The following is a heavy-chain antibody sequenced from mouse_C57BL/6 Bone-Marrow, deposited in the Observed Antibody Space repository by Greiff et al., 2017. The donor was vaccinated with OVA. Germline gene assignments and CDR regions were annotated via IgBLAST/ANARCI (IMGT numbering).Heavy chain of an antibody. Sequence: QVQLQQPGAELVKPGASVKMSCKASGYTFTSYWITWVKQRPGQGLEWIGDIYPGSGSTNYNEKFKSKATLTVDTSSSTAYMQLSSLTSEDSAVYYCARGYYGYEALDYWGQGTTLTVSS. CDR3: ARGYYGYEALDY. CDR1: GYTFTSYW. J-gene: IGHJ2*01. V-gene: IGHV1-55*01. D-gene: IGHD2-2*01. CDR2: IYPGSGST.